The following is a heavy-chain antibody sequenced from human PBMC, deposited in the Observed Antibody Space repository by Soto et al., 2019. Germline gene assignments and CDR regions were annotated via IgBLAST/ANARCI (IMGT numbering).Heavy chain of an antibody. CDR1: GGSISSSSYY. V-gene: IGHV4-39*01. CDR3: ARLNPLDYYYYMDV. Sequence: SETLSLTCTVSGGSISSSSYYWGWIRQPPGKGLEWIGSIYYSGSTYYNPSLKSRVTISVDTSKNQFSLKLSSVTAADTAVYYCARLNPLDYYYYMDVWGKGTTVTVSS. J-gene: IGHJ6*03. CDR2: IYYSGST.